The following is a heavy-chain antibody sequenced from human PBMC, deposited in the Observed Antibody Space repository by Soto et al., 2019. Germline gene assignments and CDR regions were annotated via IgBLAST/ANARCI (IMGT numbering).Heavy chain of an antibody. CDR1: GGSTSSGDYY. CDR2: IYYSGST. CDR3: ARADGRSSSYPYKFDY. D-gene: IGHD6-6*01. J-gene: IGHJ4*02. Sequence: SETLSLTCTVSGGSTSSGDYYWSWIRQPPGKGLEWIGYIYYSGSTYYNPSLKSRVTISVDTSKNQFSLKLSPVTAADTAVYYCARADGRSSSYPYKFDYWGQGTLITVSS. V-gene: IGHV4-30-4*01.